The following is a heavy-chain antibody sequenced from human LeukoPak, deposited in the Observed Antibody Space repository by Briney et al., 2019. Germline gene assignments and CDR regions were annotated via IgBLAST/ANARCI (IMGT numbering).Heavy chain of an antibody. CDR3: ARRGPYDSLSGYYYDY. V-gene: IGHV5-51*01. Sequence: GESLKISCKSSGYNFTSYWIDWVRQVPGKGLEWMGIIYPGDSDTRYSPSFQGQVTISADKSISTAYLQWSSLKASDTAMYCCARRGPYDSLSGYYYDYWGQGTLVTVSS. CDR1: GYNFTSYW. CDR2: IYPGDSDT. D-gene: IGHD3-9*01. J-gene: IGHJ4*02.